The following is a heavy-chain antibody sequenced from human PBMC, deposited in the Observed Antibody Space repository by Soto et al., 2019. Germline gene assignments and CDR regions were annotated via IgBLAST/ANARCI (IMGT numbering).Heavy chain of an antibody. CDR3: AKDTDYTAMVDHFDY. V-gene: IGHV3-23*01. CDR1: GFTFSSYA. J-gene: IGHJ4*02. D-gene: IGHD5-18*01. Sequence: AVGSLRLSCAASGFTFSSYAMSWVRQARGKGLEWVSAISGSGGSTYYADSVKGRFTISRDNSKNTLYLQMNSLRAEDTAVYYCAKDTDYTAMVDHFDYWGQGTLVTVS. CDR2: ISGSGGST.